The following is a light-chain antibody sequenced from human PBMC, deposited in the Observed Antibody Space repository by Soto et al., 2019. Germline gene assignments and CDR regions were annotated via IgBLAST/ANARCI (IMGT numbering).Light chain of an antibody. CDR2: DVS. CDR3: SSYGGTSYWV. Sequence: QSALTQPRSVSGSPGQSVTISCTGTRSDVGGYKYVSWYQHHPGKAPKVMIYDVSKRPSGVPDRFSGSKSGNTASLTISVLQAEDEADYYSSSYGGTSYWVFGGGTKLTVL. CDR1: RSDVGGYKY. J-gene: IGLJ3*02. V-gene: IGLV2-11*01.